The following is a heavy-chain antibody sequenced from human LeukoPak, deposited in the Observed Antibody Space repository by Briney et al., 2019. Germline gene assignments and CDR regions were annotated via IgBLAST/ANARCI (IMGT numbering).Heavy chain of an antibody. V-gene: IGHV3-15*01. J-gene: IGHJ4*02. CDR1: GFTFSNAW. D-gene: IGHD3-10*01. Sequence: GGSLRLSCAASGFTFSNAWMSWVRQAPGKGLEWVGRIKSKTDGGTTDYAAPVKGRFTISRDDSKNTLYLQMNSLKTEDTAVYYCTTDPELLWFGESHLKTNTPRSSEYYFDYWGQGTLVTVSS. CDR3: TTDPELLWFGESHLKTNTPRSSEYYFDY. CDR2: IKSKTDGGTT.